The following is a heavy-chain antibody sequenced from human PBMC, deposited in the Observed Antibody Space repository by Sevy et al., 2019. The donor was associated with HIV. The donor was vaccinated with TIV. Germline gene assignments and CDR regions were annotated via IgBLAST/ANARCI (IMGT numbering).Heavy chain of an antibody. CDR3: ATTKDYYENSGDPFDY. Sequence: ASVKVSCKVSGYTLTRLAMHWVRQAPGKGLEWMGSFDPEDNERIYAQKWQGRFSMTEDTSTDTAYMELSNLRSEVTAVYYCATTKDYYENSGDPFDYWGQGTLVTVSS. CDR1: GYTLTRLA. D-gene: IGHD3-22*01. CDR2: FDPEDNER. J-gene: IGHJ4*02. V-gene: IGHV1-24*01.